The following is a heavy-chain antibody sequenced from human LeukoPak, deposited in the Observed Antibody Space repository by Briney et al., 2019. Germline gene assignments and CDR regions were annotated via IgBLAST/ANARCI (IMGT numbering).Heavy chain of an antibody. CDR3: AKSLRGHSYD. CDR2: ST. D-gene: IGHD5-18*01. CDR1: GFTFSSLG. V-gene: IGHV3-23*01. J-gene: IGHJ4*02. Sequence: PGGTLRLSCAASGFTFSSLGMNWVRQAPGKGREWVSASTYYADSVKGRFTISRDNSKNTLYLQMNSLRAEDTAVYYCAKSLRGHSYDWGQGTLVTVSS.